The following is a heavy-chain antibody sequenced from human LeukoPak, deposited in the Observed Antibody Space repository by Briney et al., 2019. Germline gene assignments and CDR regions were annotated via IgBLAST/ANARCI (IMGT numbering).Heavy chain of an antibody. J-gene: IGHJ6*02. V-gene: IGHV5-51*01. Sequence: GESLKISCKGSGYSFASYWIGWVRQMPGKGLEWMGIIYPADSDTRYSPSFQGQVTISADKSISTAYLQWSSLKASDTAMYYCARRTVTTDYYYYGMDVWGQGTTVTVSS. CDR3: ARRTVTTDYYYYGMDV. D-gene: IGHD4-17*01. CDR2: IYPADSDT. CDR1: GYSFASYW.